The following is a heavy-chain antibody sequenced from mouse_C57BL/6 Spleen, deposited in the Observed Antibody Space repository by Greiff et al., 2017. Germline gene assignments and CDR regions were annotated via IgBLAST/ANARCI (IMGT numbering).Heavy chain of an antibody. CDR1: GYSITSGYY. D-gene: IGHD4-1*01. Sequence: EVKLQESGPGLVKPSQSLSLTCSVTGYSITSGYYWNWIRQFPGNKLEWMGYISYDGSNNYNPSLKNRISITRDTSKNQVFLKLNSVTTEDTATYYCARGAGKGDYWGQGTTLTVSS. V-gene: IGHV3-6*01. CDR3: ARGAGKGDY. CDR2: ISYDGSN. J-gene: IGHJ2*01.